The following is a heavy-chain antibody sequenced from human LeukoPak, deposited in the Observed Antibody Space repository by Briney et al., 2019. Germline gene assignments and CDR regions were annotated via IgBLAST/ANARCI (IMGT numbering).Heavy chain of an antibody. Sequence: SETLSLTCTVSGGSISSYYWSWIRQPPGKGLEWIGYIHYSGSTNYNPSLKSRVTISVDTSKNQFSLKLSSVTAADTAVYYCARSRSEMATTDAFDIWGQGTMVTVSS. CDR3: ARSRSEMATTDAFDI. CDR1: GGSISSYY. J-gene: IGHJ3*02. D-gene: IGHD5-24*01. V-gene: IGHV4-59*01. CDR2: IHYSGST.